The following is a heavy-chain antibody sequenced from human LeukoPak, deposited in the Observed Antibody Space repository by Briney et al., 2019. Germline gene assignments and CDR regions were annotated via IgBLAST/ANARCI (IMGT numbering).Heavy chain of an antibody. J-gene: IGHJ5*02. CDR2: IIPILGIA. V-gene: IGHV1-69*04. Sequence: GASVKVSCKASGGTFSSYAISWVRQAPGQGLEWMGRIIPILGIANYAQKFQGRVTITADKSASTAYMELSSLRSEDTAVYYCARSGSPGFDPWGQGTLVTVSS. CDR3: ARSGSPGFDP. D-gene: IGHD3-10*01. CDR1: GGTFSSYA.